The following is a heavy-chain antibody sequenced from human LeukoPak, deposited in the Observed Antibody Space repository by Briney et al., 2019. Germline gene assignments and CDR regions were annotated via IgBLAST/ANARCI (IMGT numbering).Heavy chain of an antibody. CDR3: ARVGVRGVTYYYYYGMDV. D-gene: IGHD3-10*01. J-gene: IGHJ6*02. CDR1: GGFFSGYY. Sequence: SETLSLTCAVYGGFFSGYYWSWIRQPPGKGLEWIGEINNSGSTNYNPSLKSRVTISVDTSKNQFSLKLSSVTAADTAVYYCARVGVRGVTYYYYYGMDVWGQGTTVTVSS. V-gene: IGHV4-34*01. CDR2: INNSGST.